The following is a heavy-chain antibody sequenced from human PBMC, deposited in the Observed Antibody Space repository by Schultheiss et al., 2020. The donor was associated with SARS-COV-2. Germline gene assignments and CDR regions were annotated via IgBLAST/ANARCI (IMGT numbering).Heavy chain of an antibody. CDR3: ARRGYTYGSPTFDY. Sequence: SETLSLTCAVYGGSFSGYYWSWIRQPPGKGLEWIGEINHSGSTNYNPSLKSRVTISLDTSKNQFSLKMSSVTAADTAVYYCARRGYTYGSPTFDYWGQGNLVTVSS. D-gene: IGHD5-18*01. CDR2: INHSGST. CDR1: GGSFSGYY. V-gene: IGHV4-34*01. J-gene: IGHJ4*02.